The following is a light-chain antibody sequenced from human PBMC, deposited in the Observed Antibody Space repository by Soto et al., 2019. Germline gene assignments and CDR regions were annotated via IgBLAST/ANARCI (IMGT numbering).Light chain of an antibody. CDR3: HQYNIYPYT. CDR1: QAISNW. V-gene: IGKV1-5*03. J-gene: IGKJ2*01. CDR2: KAS. Sequence: DIPMTQSPSTLSASVGDRVTITCRASQAISNWLAWYQQEPGKAPKLLMYKASTLKSGVPSRFSGSGSGTEFTLTITSLQPHDFATYYCHQYNIYPYTFGQGTKLDVK.